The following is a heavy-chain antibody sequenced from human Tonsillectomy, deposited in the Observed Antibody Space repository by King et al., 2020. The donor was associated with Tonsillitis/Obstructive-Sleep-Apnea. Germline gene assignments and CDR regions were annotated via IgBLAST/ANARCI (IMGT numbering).Heavy chain of an antibody. V-gene: IGHV3-7*03. CDR1: GFTFSSYW. D-gene: IGHD6-19*01. CDR3: ARAALRGSGWYYGAFDI. J-gene: IGHJ3*02. Sequence: VQLVESGGGLVQPGGSLRLSCAASGFTFSSYWMSWVRQAPGKGLEWVANIKQDGSEKYYVDSVKGRFTISRDNDKNSLYLQMNSLRAEDTAVYYCARAALRGSGWYYGAFDIWGQGTMVTVSS. CDR2: IKQDGSEK.